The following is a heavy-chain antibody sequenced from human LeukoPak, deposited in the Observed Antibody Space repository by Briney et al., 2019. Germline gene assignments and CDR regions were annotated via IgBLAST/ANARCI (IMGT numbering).Heavy chain of an antibody. Sequence: PGGSLRLSCAASGFTFSTYAMSWVRQAPGKGLEWVSAISGSGGSTYYADSVKGRFTISRDNSKNTLFLQMNNLRAEDTAVYYCAKSPLAVAGTGNWFDPWGQGTLVTVSS. J-gene: IGHJ5*02. V-gene: IGHV3-23*01. CDR1: GFTFSTYA. CDR2: ISGSGGST. CDR3: AKSPLAVAGTGNWFDP. D-gene: IGHD6-19*01.